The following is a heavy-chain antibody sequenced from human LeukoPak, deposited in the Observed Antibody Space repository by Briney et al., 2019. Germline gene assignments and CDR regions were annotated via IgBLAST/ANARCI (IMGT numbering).Heavy chain of an antibody. CDR3: AMDSGYLLTGDWVNWFDP. CDR1: GYTFSGYY. V-gene: IGHV1-46*01. J-gene: IGHJ5*02. Sequence: EASVKVSCKASGYTFSGYYMHWVRQAPGQGLEWMGIINPSGGSTSYAQKFQGRVTMTRDTSTSTVYMELSSLRSEDTAVYYCAMDSGYLLTGDWVNWFDPWGQGTLVTVSS. CDR2: INPSGGST. D-gene: IGHD7-27*01.